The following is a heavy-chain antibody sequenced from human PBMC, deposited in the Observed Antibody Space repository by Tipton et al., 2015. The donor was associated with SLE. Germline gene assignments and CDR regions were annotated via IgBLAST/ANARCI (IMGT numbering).Heavy chain of an antibody. CDR2: ITLNSGSI. J-gene: IGHJ4*02. V-gene: IGHV3-9*01. CDR3: AKDILRYCDILSGSFFDS. D-gene: IGHD3-9*01. Sequence: QLVQSGGGLVQPGRSLRLSCAASGFNFNDYAMHWVRQAPGKGLEWVSGITLNSGSIGYADSVKGRFTISRDNAKNSLYLQMNSLRAEDTALYYCAKDILRYCDILSGSFFDSWGQGTLVTVSS. CDR1: GFNFNDYA.